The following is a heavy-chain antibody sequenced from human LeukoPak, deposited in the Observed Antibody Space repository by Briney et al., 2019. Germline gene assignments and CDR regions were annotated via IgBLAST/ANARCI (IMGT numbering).Heavy chain of an antibody. D-gene: IGHD2-15*01. CDR2: ISYDGSNK. J-gene: IGHJ3*02. CDR1: GFTFSSYA. Sequence: PGGSLRLSCAASGFTFSSYAMHWVRQAPGKGLEWVAVISYDGSNKYYADSVKGRFTISRDNSKNTLYLQMNSLRAEDTAVYYCARGYCSGGSCYKEGTGDAFDIWGQGTMVTVSS. V-gene: IGHV3-30*04. CDR3: ARGYCSGGSCYKEGTGDAFDI.